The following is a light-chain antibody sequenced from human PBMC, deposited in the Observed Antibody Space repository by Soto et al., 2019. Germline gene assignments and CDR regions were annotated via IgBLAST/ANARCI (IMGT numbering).Light chain of an antibody. CDR1: QSLLHSNGYNY. Sequence: DIVMTQSPLSLPVTPGEPASISCRSSQSLLHSNGYNYLDWYLQKPGQSPQLLIYLGSNRASGVPDRFSGSGSGTDFTLKISRVEAEDVGVYYCWAFGQGTKVEIK. V-gene: IGKV2-28*01. CDR3: WA. CDR2: LGS. J-gene: IGKJ1*01.